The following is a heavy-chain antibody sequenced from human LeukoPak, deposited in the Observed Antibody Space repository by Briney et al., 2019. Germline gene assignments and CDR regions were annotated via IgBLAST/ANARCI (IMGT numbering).Heavy chain of an antibody. CDR1: GFTFSSYA. CDR3: ARGMEDAFDI. J-gene: IGHJ3*02. Sequence: SGGSLRLSCAASGFTFSSYAMHWVRQAPGKGLEWVAVISYDGTNKYYADSVKGRFTISRDISKNTLYLQMNNLRAEDTAVYYCARGMEDAFDIWGQGTMVTVSS. V-gene: IGHV3-30*04. D-gene: IGHD2-8*01. CDR2: ISYDGTNK.